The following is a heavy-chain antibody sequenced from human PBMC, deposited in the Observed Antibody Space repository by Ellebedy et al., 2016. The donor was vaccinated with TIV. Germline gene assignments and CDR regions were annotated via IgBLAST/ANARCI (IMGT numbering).Heavy chain of an antibody. D-gene: IGHD6-13*01. CDR2: IWYDGSNK. Sequence: PGGSLRLSCAASGFTFSSYGMHWVRQAPGKGLEWVAVIWYDGSNKYYVDSVKGRFTISRDNSTNTLYLQMNSLRAEDTAVYYCARDEMPPPIAAAGDYYYYGMDVWGQGTTVTVSS. CDR3: ARDEMPPPIAAAGDYYYYGMDV. V-gene: IGHV3-33*01. CDR1: GFTFSSYG. J-gene: IGHJ6*02.